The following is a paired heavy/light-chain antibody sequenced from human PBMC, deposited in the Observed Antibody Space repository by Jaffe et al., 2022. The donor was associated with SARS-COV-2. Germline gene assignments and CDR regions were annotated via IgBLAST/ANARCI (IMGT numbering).Light chain of an antibody. J-gene: IGKJ4*01. V-gene: IGKV4-1*01. CDR2: WAS. CDR1: QSVLSSSNKKNY. CDR3: QQYYAAPIT. Sequence: DIVMTQSPDSLAVSLGERATINCKSSQSVLSSSNKKNYFAWFQQKPGQPPKLLIRWASTRESGVPDRFSGSGSGTDFTLTISSLQAEDVAVYYCQQYYAAPITFGGGTKVEIK.
Heavy chain of an antibody. J-gene: IGHJ4*02. D-gene: IGHD3-22*01. CDR2: MNQDGSEI. CDR3: VRGSGFILDY. CDR1: GFTFSDYW. V-gene: IGHV3-7*03. Sequence: EVQLVESGGGLVQPGGSLRLSCAASGFTFSDYWMTWVRQAPGKGLEWVAIMNQDGSEIYYVDSVRGRFTISRDDAKNSVYLQMNSLRAEDTAVYHCVRGSGFILDYWGQGTLVTVSS.